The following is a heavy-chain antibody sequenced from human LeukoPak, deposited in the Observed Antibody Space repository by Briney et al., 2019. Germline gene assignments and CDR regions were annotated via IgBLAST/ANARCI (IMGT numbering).Heavy chain of an antibody. J-gene: IGHJ4*02. CDR1: GFSFSVYE. V-gene: IGHV3-48*03. D-gene: IGHD6-19*01. CDR3: TTLTVASNFDY. Sequence: GGSLRLSCAASGFSFSVYEMHWVRQAPGKGLEWISDISSSGSTTYYADSVKGRFTISRDNAKRFLYLQMNSLRAEDTAVHYCTTLTVASNFDYWGQGTLVTVSS. CDR2: ISSSGSTT.